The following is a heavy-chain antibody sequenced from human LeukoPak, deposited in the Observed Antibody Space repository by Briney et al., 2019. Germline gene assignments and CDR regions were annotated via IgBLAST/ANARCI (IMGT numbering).Heavy chain of an antibody. CDR2: INHSGST. Sequence: SETLSLTXAVYGGSFSGYYWSWIRQPPGKGLEWIGEINHSGSTNYNPSLKSRLTISVDTSRNQFSLKLSSVTAADTAVYYCARGYYGGNSYNWFDPWGQGTLVTVSS. CDR3: ARGYYGGNSYNWFDP. CDR1: GGSFSGYY. D-gene: IGHD4-23*01. V-gene: IGHV4-34*01. J-gene: IGHJ5*02.